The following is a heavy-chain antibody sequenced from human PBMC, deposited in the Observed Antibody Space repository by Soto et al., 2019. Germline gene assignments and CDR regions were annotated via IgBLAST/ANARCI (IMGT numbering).Heavy chain of an antibody. Sequence: SETLSLTCTVSGTPINSADFYWTWIRQPPGKGLEWIGYIYYSGTTFHNPSLRSRISMSVDTSKNQFSLRLNSVTAADTAVYYCARGYDFAGFSPYGLDVWGQGTTVTVSS. CDR2: IYYSGTT. CDR3: ARGYDFAGFSPYGLDV. CDR1: GTPINSADFY. J-gene: IGHJ6*02. V-gene: IGHV4-30-4*01. D-gene: IGHD5-12*01.